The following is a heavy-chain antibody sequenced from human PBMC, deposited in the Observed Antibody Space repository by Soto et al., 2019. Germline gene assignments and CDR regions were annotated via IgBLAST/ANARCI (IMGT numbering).Heavy chain of an antibody. CDR2: IKSKTDGVPT. J-gene: IGHJ4*02. D-gene: IGHD6-25*01. V-gene: IGHV3-15*07. CDR3: TTDPGPYSSGY. Sequence: GGSLRLSCAASGFTFNNAWMNWVRQAPGKGLEWVGRIKSKTDGVPTDYAASVKGRFTISRDDSKNTLYLQLNSLKTEDTAVYFCTTDPGPYSSGYWGQGTLVTVSS. CDR1: GFTFNNAW.